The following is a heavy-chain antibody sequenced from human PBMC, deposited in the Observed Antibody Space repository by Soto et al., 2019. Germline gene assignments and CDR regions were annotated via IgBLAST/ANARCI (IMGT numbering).Heavy chain of an antibody. CDR3: ARDQITIFGVVTGYFQH. J-gene: IGHJ1*01. CDR2: ISYDGSNK. D-gene: IGHD3-3*01. Sequence: QVQLVESGGGVVQPGRSLRLSCAASGFTFSSYAMHWVRQAPGKGLEWVAVISYDGSNKYYADSVKGRFTISRDNSKNTLYLQMNSLIAEDTAVYYCARDQITIFGVVTGYFQHWGQGTLVTVSS. V-gene: IGHV3-30-3*01. CDR1: GFTFSSYA.